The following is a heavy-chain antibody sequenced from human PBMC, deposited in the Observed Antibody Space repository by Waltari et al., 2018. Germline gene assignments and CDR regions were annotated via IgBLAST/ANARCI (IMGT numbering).Heavy chain of an antibody. D-gene: IGHD2-8*01. CDR1: TFTFRTYA. CDR3: AKDPNGDYIGAFDT. Sequence: EVQVLESGGLLVQTGGSLRLSCAASTFTFRTYAMTWVRQAPGKGLEYISSISGGGGVTVYANSVKGRFTISRDNSKSTLYLQMNSLRGEDTATYYCAKDPNGDYIGAFDTWGQGTMVTVSP. V-gene: IGHV3-23*01. CDR2: ISGGGGVT. J-gene: IGHJ3*02.